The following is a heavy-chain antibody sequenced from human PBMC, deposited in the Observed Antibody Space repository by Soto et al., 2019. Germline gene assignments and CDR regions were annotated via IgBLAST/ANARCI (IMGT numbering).Heavy chain of an antibody. V-gene: IGHV1-18*01. CDR3: ARESGGDGSSFHHSSSGMDV. CDR1: GYTFTNYA. CDR2: FSTYNGNT. J-gene: IGHJ6*02. D-gene: IGHD6-13*01. Sequence: QIQLVQSGAEVKKPGASVKVSCRASGYTFTNYAITWVRQAPGQGLEWMGCFSTYNGNTNYAQKLQGRVTMTTDTSTSTSYMEPRSLRTDATAMFYCARESGGDGSSFHHSSSGMDVWGQGTTVTVSS.